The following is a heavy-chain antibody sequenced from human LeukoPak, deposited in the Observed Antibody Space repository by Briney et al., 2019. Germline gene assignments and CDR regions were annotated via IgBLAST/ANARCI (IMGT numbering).Heavy chain of an antibody. D-gene: IGHD1-26*01. CDR3: AAGHLGAMGY. V-gene: IGHV1-18*01. CDR1: GYTFTSYG. Sequence: ASVKVSCKASGYTFTSYGISWVRQAPGQGLEWMGWISAYNGNTNYAQKFQGRVTMTEDTSTDTAYMELSSLRSEDTAVYYCAAGHLGAMGYWGQGTLVTVSS. J-gene: IGHJ4*02. CDR2: ISAYNGNT.